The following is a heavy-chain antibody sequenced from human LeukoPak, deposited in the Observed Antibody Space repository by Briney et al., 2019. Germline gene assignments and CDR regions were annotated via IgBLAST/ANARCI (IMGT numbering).Heavy chain of an antibody. Sequence: GGSLRLSCAASGFTFSSYAMHWVRQALGKGLEWVAVISYDGSNKYYADSVKGRFTISRDNSKNTLYLQMNSLRAEDTAVYYCARDKVYSNYVAYYYYYYGMDVWGQGTTVTVSS. J-gene: IGHJ6*02. CDR1: GFTFSSYA. CDR2: ISYDGSNK. D-gene: IGHD4-11*01. V-gene: IGHV3-30*04. CDR3: ARDKVYSNYVAYYYYYYGMDV.